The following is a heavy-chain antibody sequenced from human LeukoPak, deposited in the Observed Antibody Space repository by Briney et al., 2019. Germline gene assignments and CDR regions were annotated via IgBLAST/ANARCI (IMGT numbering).Heavy chain of an antibody. V-gene: IGHV3-33*01. D-gene: IGHD3-10*01. CDR3: ARGGNYYGSGGPDY. J-gene: IGHJ4*02. CDR2: IWYDGSNK. CDR1: GFTFSNYG. Sequence: GGSLRLSCAASGFTFSNYGMHWVRQAPGKGLEWVAVIWYDGSNKYYADSVKGRFTISRDNSKNTLYLQMNSLRVEDTAVYYCARGGNYYGSGGPDYWGQGTLVTVSS.